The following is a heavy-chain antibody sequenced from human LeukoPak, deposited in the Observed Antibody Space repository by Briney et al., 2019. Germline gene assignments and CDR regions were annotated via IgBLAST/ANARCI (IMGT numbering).Heavy chain of an antibody. Sequence: ASVKVSCKTSGYTFIDYYMHWVRQAPGQGLEWMGWINPNSGGTSYAHKFQGRVTMTRDTSISTAYMELRRLRFDDTAVYYCARDRSSSAWTTFDCWGQGTLVTVSS. CDR2: INPNSGGT. V-gene: IGHV1-2*02. CDR1: GYTFIDYY. CDR3: ARDRSSSAWTTFDC. D-gene: IGHD6-19*01. J-gene: IGHJ4*02.